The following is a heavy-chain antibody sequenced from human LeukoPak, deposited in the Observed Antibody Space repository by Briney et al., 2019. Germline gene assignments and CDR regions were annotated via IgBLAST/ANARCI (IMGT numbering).Heavy chain of an antibody. CDR3: ARDTNYYDTSGYYSGSDFDY. V-gene: IGHV3-21*01. D-gene: IGHD3-22*01. J-gene: IGHJ4*02. CDR1: GFTFSTYT. Sequence: GGSLRLSCAASGFTFSTYTMNWVRQAPGKGLDWVSSITSTSYIYYSDSVKGRFTICRDDAKKSLFLQMSSLRAEDTAVYYCARDTNYYDTSGYYSGSDFDYWGQGTLVTVSS. CDR2: ITSTSYI.